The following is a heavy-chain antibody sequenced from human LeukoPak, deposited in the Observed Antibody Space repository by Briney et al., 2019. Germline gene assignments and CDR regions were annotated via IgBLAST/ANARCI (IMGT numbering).Heavy chain of an antibody. CDR1: GGSISSSNW. D-gene: IGHD5-18*01. Sequence: PSGTLSLTCAVSGGSISSSNWWSWVRQPPGKGLEWIEEIYHSGSTNYNPSLKSRVTMSVDMSKNHFSLKLSSMTAADTAVYYCARDLGNSPLDYWGQGTLVTVSS. CDR3: ARDLGNSPLDY. J-gene: IGHJ4*02. V-gene: IGHV4-4*02. CDR2: IYHSGST.